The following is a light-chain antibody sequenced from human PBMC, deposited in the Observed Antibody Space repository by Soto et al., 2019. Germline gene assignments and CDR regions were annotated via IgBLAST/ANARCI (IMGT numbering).Light chain of an antibody. CDR3: QQYSSYPVT. Sequence: DIQMTQSPSTLSASVGDRVTITCRARQSISYWLAWYQQKPGKAPKLLIYKASSLGGGVPSRFSGSGSGTEFTLTISTLQPDDFATYYCQQYSSYPVTFGGGTQVEIK. CDR1: QSISYW. CDR2: KAS. J-gene: IGKJ4*01. V-gene: IGKV1-5*03.